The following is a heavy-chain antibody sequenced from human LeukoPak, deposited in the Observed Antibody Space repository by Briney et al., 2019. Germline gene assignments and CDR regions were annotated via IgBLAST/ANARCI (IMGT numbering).Heavy chain of an antibody. V-gene: IGHV3-7*03. D-gene: IGHD6-13*01. CDR3: ARGVGGSWEYYFDY. CDR2: IKQDGSEK. CDR1: GFTFSSYW. Sequence: GGSLRLSCAASGFTFSSYWMTWVRQAPGKGLEWVANIKQDGSEKFYVDSVKGRFTISRDNAKNSLYLQMNSLRAEDTALYYCARGVGGSWEYYFDYWGQGTLVTVSS. J-gene: IGHJ4*02.